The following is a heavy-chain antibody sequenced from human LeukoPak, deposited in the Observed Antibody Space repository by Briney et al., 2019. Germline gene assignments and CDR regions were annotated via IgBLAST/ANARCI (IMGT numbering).Heavy chain of an antibody. CDR3: ARVYYGSGSYYPGYFDY. CDR1: GFTFSSYW. D-gene: IGHD3-10*01. J-gene: IGHJ4*02. V-gene: IGHV3-7*01. Sequence: GGSLRLSCAASGFTFSSYWMSWFRQAPGKGLEWVANIKQDGSEKYYVDSVKGRFTISRDNAKNSLYLQMNSLRAEDTAVYYCARVYYGSGSYYPGYFDYWGQGTLVTVSS. CDR2: IKQDGSEK.